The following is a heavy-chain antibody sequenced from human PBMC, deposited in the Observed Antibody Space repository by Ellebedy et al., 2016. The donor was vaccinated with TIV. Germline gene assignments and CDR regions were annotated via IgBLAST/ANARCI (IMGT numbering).Heavy chain of an antibody. J-gene: IGHJ6*02. V-gene: IGHV3-23*01. CDR3: AKDGVGEQQLVPNLYYYYYGMDV. CDR1: GFTFSTYD. D-gene: IGHD6-13*01. CDR2: ISGSGGST. Sequence: GGSLRLSCAGSGFTFSTYDVSWVRQAPGKGLEWVSAISGSGGSTYYADSVKGRFTISRDNSKNTLYLQMNSLRAEDTALYYCAKDGVGEQQLVPNLYYYYYGMDVWGQGTTVTVSS.